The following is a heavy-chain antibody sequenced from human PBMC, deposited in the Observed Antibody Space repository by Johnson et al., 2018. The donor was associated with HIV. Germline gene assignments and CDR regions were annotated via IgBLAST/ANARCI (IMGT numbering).Heavy chain of an antibody. CDR2: INWNGGST. Sequence: VQLVESGGGVVRPGGSLRLSCAASGFTFDDHDMNWVRQVPGKGLEWVSGINWNGGSTGYADSVKGRFTISRDNSRDTLSLQMNSLRVEDTALYYCARARLLWFRELWPHDAFDIWGQGTKVTVSS. D-gene: IGHD3-10*01. CDR1: GFTFDDHD. CDR3: ARARLLWFRELWPHDAFDI. J-gene: IGHJ3*02. V-gene: IGHV3-20*04.